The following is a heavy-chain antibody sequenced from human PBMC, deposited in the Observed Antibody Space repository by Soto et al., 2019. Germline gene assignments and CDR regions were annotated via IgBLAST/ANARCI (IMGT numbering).Heavy chain of an antibody. V-gene: IGHV3-30-3*01. Sequence: QVQLVESGGGVVQPGRSLRLSCAASGFTFSSYAMHWVRQAPGKGLEWVAVLSYDGSNKYYADSVKGRFTISRDNSKNTLYLQMNSLRAEDTAVYYCARVEDSGYTNQTRYYYGMDVWGQGTTVTVSS. CDR2: LSYDGSNK. D-gene: IGHD5-12*01. CDR3: ARVEDSGYTNQTRYYYGMDV. J-gene: IGHJ6*02. CDR1: GFTFSSYA.